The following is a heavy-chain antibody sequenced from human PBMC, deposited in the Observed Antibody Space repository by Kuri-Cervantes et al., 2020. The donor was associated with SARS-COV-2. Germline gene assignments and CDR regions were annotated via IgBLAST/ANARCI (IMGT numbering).Heavy chain of an antibody. J-gene: IGHJ4*02. D-gene: IGHD4-17*01. V-gene: IGHV1-46*04. CDR1: GYTFTSYY. Sequence: ATVKVSCKASGYTFTSYYMHWVRQARGQGLEWMGIINPSGGSTSYAQKLQGRVTMTRDTSTSTAYMELRSLRSDDTAVYYCATNDYGDHGGYWGQGTLVTVSS. CDR2: INPSGGST. CDR3: ATNDYGDHGGY.